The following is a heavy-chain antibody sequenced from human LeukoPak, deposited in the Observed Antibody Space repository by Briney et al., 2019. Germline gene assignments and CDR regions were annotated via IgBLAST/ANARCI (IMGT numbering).Heavy chain of an antibody. J-gene: IGHJ6*03. V-gene: IGHV3-48*02. CDR1: GFTFSNYR. CDR2: ISRSSSTI. CDR3: GIDEDGVGYYYMDV. Sequence: GGSLRLSCAASGFTFSNYRMNWVRQAPGKGLEWVSFISRSSSTIYYADSVKGRFTISRDNAKNSLYLQMNSLRDEDTAVYYCGIDEDGVGYYYMDVWGKGTTVTVSS. D-gene: IGHD3-3*01.